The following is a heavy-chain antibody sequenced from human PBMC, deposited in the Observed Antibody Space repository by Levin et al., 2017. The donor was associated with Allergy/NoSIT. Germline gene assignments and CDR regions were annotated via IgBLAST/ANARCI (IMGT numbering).Heavy chain of an antibody. V-gene: IGHV3-7*04. CDR2: IKEDGSGE. CDR1: GFTFSRSG. J-gene: IGHJ5*02. Sequence: HAGGSLRLSCVASGFTFSRSGMAWVRQAPGEGLEWVANIKEDGSGENYVGSVKGRFTISRDNAKESLYLEMNSLRAEDTAVYYCARDLGSSTWWGWFDPWGQGTRVTVSS. D-gene: IGHD6-13*01. CDR3: ARDLGSSTWWGWFDP.